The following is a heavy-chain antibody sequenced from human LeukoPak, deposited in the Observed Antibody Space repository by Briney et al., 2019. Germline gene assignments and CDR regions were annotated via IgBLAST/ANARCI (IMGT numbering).Heavy chain of an antibody. Sequence: PGGSLRLSCAASGFPLSSYWMHWVRQAPGKGLVWVSPINSGGSGTSYADSVEGRFTISRDNVKNTLYLQMNSLRAEDTAVYYCASSLGPLPHYWGQGTLVTVSS. CDR3: ASSLGPLPHY. V-gene: IGHV3-74*01. CDR1: GFPLSSYW. D-gene: IGHD7-27*01. J-gene: IGHJ4*02. CDR2: INSGGSGT.